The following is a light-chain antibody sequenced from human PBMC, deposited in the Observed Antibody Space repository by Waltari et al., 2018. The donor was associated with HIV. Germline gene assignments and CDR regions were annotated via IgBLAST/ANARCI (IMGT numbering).Light chain of an antibody. Sequence: DIVLTQSPGTLSLSPGERATLSCWTSQAISSNYLAWYQQKPGQAPRLLIYGASSRATGIPDRFSGSGSGTDFTLTISRLESEDFAVYYCQQYGGSPPYTFGQGTRLEIK. V-gene: IGKV3-20*01. J-gene: IGKJ2*01. CDR3: QQYGGSPPYT. CDR1: QAISSNY. CDR2: GAS.